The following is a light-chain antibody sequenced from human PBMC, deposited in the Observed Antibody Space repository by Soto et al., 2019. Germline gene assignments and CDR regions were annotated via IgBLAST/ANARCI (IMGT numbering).Light chain of an antibody. V-gene: IGKV3-15*01. CDR3: QEYNTWPWT. Sequence: IVLTQSPAPLSVSPGERATLSCRASQSVNNNLAWYQQKLGQAPRVLIYGASTRATGIPARFTGSGSGTEFILTITSLQSEDSAVYYCQEYNTWPWTFGQGTKVDIK. J-gene: IGKJ1*01. CDR1: QSVNNN. CDR2: GAS.